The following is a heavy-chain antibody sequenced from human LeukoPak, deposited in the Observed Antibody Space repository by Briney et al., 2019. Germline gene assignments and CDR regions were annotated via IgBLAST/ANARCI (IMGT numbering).Heavy chain of an antibody. CDR1: GFTSGDYA. CDR3: TRDLEPYSGSLS. D-gene: IGHD1-26*01. J-gene: IGHJ5*02. Sequence: GGSLRLSCTASGFTSGDYAMSWVRQAPGKGLEWVGFIRSKAYGGTTEYAASVKGRFTISRDDSKSIAYLQMNSLKTEDTAVYYCTRDLEPYSGSLSWGQGILVTVSS. CDR2: IRSKAYGGTT. V-gene: IGHV3-49*04.